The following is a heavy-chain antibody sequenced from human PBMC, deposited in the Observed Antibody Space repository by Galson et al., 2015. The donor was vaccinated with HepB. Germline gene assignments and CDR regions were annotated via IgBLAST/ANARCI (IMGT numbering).Heavy chain of an antibody. J-gene: IGHJ4*02. CDR2: TYYRSKWYN. CDR3: ARWGSSSWYGDYFDY. D-gene: IGHD6-13*01. CDR1: GDSVSSNSAA. V-gene: IGHV6-1*01. Sequence: ISGDSVSSNSAAWNWIRQSPSRGLEWLGRTYYRSKWYNDYAVSVKSRITINPDTSKNQFSLQLNSVTPEDTAVYYCARWGSSSWYGDYFDYWGQGTLVTVSS.